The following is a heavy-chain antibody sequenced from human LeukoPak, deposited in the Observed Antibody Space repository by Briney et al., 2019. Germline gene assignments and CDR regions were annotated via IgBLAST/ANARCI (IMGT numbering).Heavy chain of an antibody. V-gene: IGHV4-39*07. D-gene: IGHD3-22*01. J-gene: IGHJ4*02. CDR2: IYYSGST. CDR1: GGSISSSSYY. CDR3: ARGEGNYYDSSGHLDY. Sequence: SETLSLTCTVSGGSISSSSYYWGWIRQPPGKGLEWIGSIYYSGSTYYNPSLKSRVTISVDTSKNQFSLKLSSVTAADTAVYYCARGEGNYYDSSGHLDYWGQGTLVTVSS.